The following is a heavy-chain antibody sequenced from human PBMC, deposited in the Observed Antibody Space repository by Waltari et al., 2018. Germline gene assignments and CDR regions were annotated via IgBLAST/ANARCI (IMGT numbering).Heavy chain of an antibody. CDR2: MSRMSASP. Sequence: QVQLVESGAEVKQSGASGKVSCKVSGATFTNLDFNWVRQAAGQWLEWKGWMSRMSASPAYAEKFQGRVSMTRNMSINTAYMELSSMISDDTAVYYCARGSDDYYNGLDVWGQGTTVIVSS. J-gene: IGHJ6*02. V-gene: IGHV1-8*01. CDR3: ARGSDDYYNGLDV. CDR1: GATFTNLD.